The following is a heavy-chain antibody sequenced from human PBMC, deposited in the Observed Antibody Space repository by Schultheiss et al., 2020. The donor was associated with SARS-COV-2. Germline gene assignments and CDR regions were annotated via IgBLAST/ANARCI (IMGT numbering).Heavy chain of an antibody. CDR1: GFNFSSHG. CDR3: TTLPDFWSGYHYYYYGMDV. J-gene: IGHJ6*02. D-gene: IGHD3-3*01. CDR2: IWYDGTNK. Sequence: GGSLRLSCAASGFNFSSHGMHWVRQAPGKGLEWVAVIWYDGTNKYYVDSVKGRFTISRDNSKTTLYLQMNSLKTEDTAVYYCTTLPDFWSGYHYYYYGMDVWGQGTTVTVSS. V-gene: IGHV3-33*01.